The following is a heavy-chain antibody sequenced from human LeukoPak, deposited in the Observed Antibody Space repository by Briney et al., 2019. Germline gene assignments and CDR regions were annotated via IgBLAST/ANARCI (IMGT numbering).Heavy chain of an antibody. J-gene: IGHJ4*02. V-gene: IGHV3-72*01. CDR2: ARNRGNGYTT. D-gene: IGHD4/OR15-4a*01. CDR1: GFTFSDHY. CDR3: ARIMRVDYGTYYFDY. Sequence: GGSLRLSCAASGFTFSDHYIDWVRQAPGQGLEWVGRARNRGNGYTTQYAASVKGRFTFSRDDSENTVYLQMNSLKTEDTAVYFCARIMRVDYGTYYFDYWGQGTLVTVSS.